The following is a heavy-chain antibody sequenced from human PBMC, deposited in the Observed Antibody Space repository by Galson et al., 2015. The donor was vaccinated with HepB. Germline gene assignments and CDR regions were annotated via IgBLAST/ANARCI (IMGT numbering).Heavy chain of an antibody. CDR2: TYYRSKWYN. Sequence: CAISGDSVSSNSAAWNWIRQSPSRGLEWLGRTYYRSKWYNDYAVSVKSRITINPDTSKNQFSLQLNSVTPEDTAVYYCARLPEPRADFWSGYYAFDIWGQGTMVTVSS. CDR1: GDSVSSNSAA. J-gene: IGHJ3*02. V-gene: IGHV6-1*01. D-gene: IGHD3-3*01. CDR3: ARLPEPRADFWSGYYAFDI.